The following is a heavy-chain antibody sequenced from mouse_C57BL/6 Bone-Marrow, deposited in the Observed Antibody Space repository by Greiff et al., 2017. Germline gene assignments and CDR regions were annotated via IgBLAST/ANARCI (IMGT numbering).Heavy chain of an antibody. CDR3: ARWEIYGYYYAMDY. V-gene: IGHV1-26*01. CDR2: INPNNGGT. Sequence: VQLKQSGPELVKPGASVKISCKASGYTFTDYYMNWVKQSHGKSLERIGDINPNNGGTSYNQKFKGKATLTVDKSSSTAYMELRSLTSEDSAVYYCARWEIYGYYYAMDYWGQGTSVTVSS. J-gene: IGHJ4*01. D-gene: IGHD2-2*01. CDR1: GYTFTDYY.